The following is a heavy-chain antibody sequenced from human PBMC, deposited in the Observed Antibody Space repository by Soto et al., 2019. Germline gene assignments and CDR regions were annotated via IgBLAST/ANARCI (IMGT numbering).Heavy chain of an antibody. D-gene: IGHD4-4*01. CDR1: ENSFTSYW. V-gene: IGHV5-51*01. Sequence: PXASLKISCEGCENSFTSYWIGWVRQMPGKGLEWMGIIYPGDSDTRYSPFFQGQVTISADKSISTAYLQWSSLKASDTAMYYCARSISKYYYYDGMDVWGQGTTVTASS. CDR3: ARSISKYYYYDGMDV. CDR2: IYPGDSDT. J-gene: IGHJ6*02.